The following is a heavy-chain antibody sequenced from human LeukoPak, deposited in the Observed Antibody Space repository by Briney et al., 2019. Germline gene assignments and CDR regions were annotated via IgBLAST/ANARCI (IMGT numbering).Heavy chain of an antibody. V-gene: IGHV4-39*01. D-gene: IGHD3-22*01. CDR3: ARHSYYYDSSGYSLDY. J-gene: IGHJ4*02. CDR2: IYYSGST. CDR1: GGSISSSSYY. Sequence: SETLSLTCTVSGGSISSSSYYWGWIRQPPGKGLEWIGSIYYSGSTYYNPSLKSRVTISVDTSKNQFSLKLSSVTAADTAVYYCARHSYYYDSSGYSLDYWGRGTLVTVSS.